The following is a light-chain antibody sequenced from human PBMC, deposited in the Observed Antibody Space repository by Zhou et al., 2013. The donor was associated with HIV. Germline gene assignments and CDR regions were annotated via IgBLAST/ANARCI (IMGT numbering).Light chain of an antibody. CDR3: QQYGNSLT. CDR1: QSVSSS. CDR2: GAS. Sequence: IVMAQSPVTLSVSPGERATLSCRASQSVSSSLAWYQQKPGQAPRLLIYGASTRATGIPARFSGSGSGTDFTLTISRLEPEDFAVYYCQQYGNSLTFGGGTKVEIK. J-gene: IGKJ4*01. V-gene: IGKV3-15*01.